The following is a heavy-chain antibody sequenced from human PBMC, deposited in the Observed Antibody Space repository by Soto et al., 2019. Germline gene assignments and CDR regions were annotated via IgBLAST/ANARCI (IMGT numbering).Heavy chain of an antibody. CDR3: ASTSDCGSTSCYEGWFDP. D-gene: IGHD2-2*01. Sequence: QVQLVQSGAEVKKPGASVKVSCKASGYTFTSYGISWVRQAPGQGLEWMGWISAYNGNTNYAQKLQGRVTMTTDTSTSTAYMELRSLRSDDTAVYYCASTSDCGSTSCYEGWFDPWGQGTLVTVSS. CDR2: ISAYNGNT. V-gene: IGHV1-18*01. J-gene: IGHJ5*02. CDR1: GYTFTSYG.